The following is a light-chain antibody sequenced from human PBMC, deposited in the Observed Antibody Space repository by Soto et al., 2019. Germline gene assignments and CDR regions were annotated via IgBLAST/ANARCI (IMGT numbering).Light chain of an antibody. J-gene: IGKJ2*01. CDR1: QSISSW. V-gene: IGKV1-5*03. Sequence: DLQMTQSPSTLSASVGDRVTITCRASQSISSWLAWYQQKPGKAPKLLIFKASSLQSGVPSRFSGSGSGTEFTLTISSLQPDDFATYYCQQYNSYPYTFGQGTNLEIK. CDR2: KAS. CDR3: QQYNSYPYT.